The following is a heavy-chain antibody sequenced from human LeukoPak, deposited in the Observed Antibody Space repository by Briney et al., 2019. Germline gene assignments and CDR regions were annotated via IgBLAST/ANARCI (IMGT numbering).Heavy chain of an antibody. Sequence: PGGSRRLSCAASGFTFSSYAMSWVRQAPGKGLEWVSAISGSGGSTYYADSVKGRFTISRDNSKNTLYLQMNSLRAEDTAVYYCAKDPGLYGDYYFDYWGQGTLVTVSS. D-gene: IGHD4-17*01. V-gene: IGHV3-23*01. J-gene: IGHJ4*02. CDR2: ISGSGGST. CDR1: GFTFSSYA. CDR3: AKDPGLYGDYYFDY.